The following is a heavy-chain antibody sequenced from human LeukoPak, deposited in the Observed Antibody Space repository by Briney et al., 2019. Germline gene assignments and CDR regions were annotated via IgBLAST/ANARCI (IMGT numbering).Heavy chain of an antibody. D-gene: IGHD3-10*01. CDR2: IGGTYGSI. CDR1: GFTFPFSTYA. Sequence: GGSLRLSCAASGFTFPFSTYAMNWIRQAPGKGLEWVSGIGGTYGSINYVDSVKGRFTISRDNAKNSLYLQMNSLRAEDTALYYCAKDIFTMVRGVVDYWGQGTLVTVSS. V-gene: IGHV3-9*01. CDR3: AKDIFTMVRGVVDY. J-gene: IGHJ4*02.